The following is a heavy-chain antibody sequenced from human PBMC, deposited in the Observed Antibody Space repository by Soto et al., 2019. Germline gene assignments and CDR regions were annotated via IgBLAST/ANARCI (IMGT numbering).Heavy chain of an antibody. D-gene: IGHD4-4*01. CDR1: GFSFSSYA. J-gene: IGHJ6*02. V-gene: IGHV3-23*01. CDR3: AKGQSTHAV. CDR2: ISSSGGRT. Sequence: EGQLLESGGGLVQPGGSLRLSCAASGFSFSSYAMSWVRQVPGKGLEWVSGISSSGGRTFYADSVKGRFTISRDNSENKLYLHMTSLRAEDTALYYCAKGQSTHAVWGQGTTVSVSS.